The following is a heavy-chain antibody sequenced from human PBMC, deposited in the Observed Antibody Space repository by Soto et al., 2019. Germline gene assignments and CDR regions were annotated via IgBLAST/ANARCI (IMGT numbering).Heavy chain of an antibody. V-gene: IGHV1-69*13. Sequence: ASVKVSCKASGGTFSSYAISWVRQAPGQGLEWMGGIIPIFGTANYAQKFQGRVTITADESTSTAYMELSSLRSEDTAVYYCARGDTGRSYYYYGMDVWGQGTTVTVSS. CDR1: GGTFSSYA. D-gene: IGHD1-26*01. J-gene: IGHJ6*02. CDR2: IIPIFGTA. CDR3: ARGDTGRSYYYYGMDV.